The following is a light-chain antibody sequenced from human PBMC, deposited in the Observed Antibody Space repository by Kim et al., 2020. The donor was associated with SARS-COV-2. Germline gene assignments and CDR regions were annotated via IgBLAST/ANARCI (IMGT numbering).Light chain of an antibody. CDR1: QDISNY. CDR2: DAS. J-gene: IGKJ2*01. Sequence: DIQMTQSPSSLSASVGDRVTITCQASQDISNYLNWYQQKPGKAPKLLIYDASNLETGVPSRFSGSGSGTDFTFTISSLQPEDIATYYCQQYDNLPYTFGQGTKLDI. V-gene: IGKV1-33*01. CDR3: QQYDNLPYT.